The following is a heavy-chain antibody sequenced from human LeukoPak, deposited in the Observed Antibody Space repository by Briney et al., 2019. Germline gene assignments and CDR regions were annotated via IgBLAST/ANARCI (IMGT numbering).Heavy chain of an antibody. J-gene: IGHJ4*02. D-gene: IGHD6-13*01. CDR2: ISGSGGST. CDR1: GFTFSSYA. Sequence: GGSLRLSCAASGFTFSSYAMSWVRQAPGKGLEWVSAISGSGGSTYYADSVKGRFTISRDNSKNTLYLQMNSLRAEDTAIYYCAKSPHSSTWYGDYWGQGTLVTVSS. CDR3: AKSPHSSTWYGDY. V-gene: IGHV3-23*01.